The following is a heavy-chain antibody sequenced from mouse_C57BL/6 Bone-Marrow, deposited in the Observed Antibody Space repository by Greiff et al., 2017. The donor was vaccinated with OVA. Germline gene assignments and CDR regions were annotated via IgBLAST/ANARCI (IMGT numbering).Heavy chain of an antibody. V-gene: IGHV1-15*01. J-gene: IGHJ2*01. Sequence: QVQLKESGAELVRPGASVTLSCKASGYTFTDYEMHWVKQTPVHGLEWIGAIDPETGGTAYNQKFTGKAILTADKTSNTAYMELRSLTSEDSDVYYCTRIHYGFFDYWGQGTTLTVSS. D-gene: IGHD1-1*01. CDR1: GYTFTDYE. CDR3: TRIHYGFFDY. CDR2: IDPETGGT.